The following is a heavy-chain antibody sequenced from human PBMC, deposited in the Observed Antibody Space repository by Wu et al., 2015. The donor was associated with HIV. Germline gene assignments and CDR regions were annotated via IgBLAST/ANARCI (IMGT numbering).Heavy chain of an antibody. V-gene: IGHV1-69*11. CDR2: IVPLLGTA. Sequence: QVQLVQSGSEVKKPGSSVKVSCRASGGTFNNYAISWVRQAPGQGLEWMGGIVPLLGTANYAQNFQGRVTIIADESTSTAYMELSSLRSEDTAVYYCARGGYYDSSGYYFYYYHMDVWGKGTTVIVSS. CDR3: ARGGYYDSSGYYFYYYHMDV. D-gene: IGHD3-22*01. CDR1: GGTFNNYA. J-gene: IGHJ6*03.